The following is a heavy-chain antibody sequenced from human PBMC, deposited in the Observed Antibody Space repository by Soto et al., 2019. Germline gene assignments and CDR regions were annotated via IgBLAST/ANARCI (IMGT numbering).Heavy chain of an antibody. CDR3: ARAPFSGSSPFDY. CDR2: IYHSVST. V-gene: IGHV4-30-4*01. Sequence: SQCPSLSFTLSGDTLASGDYDWTWNRQHPGKGLEWIRYIYHSVSTNYNPSLKSRATISVDTSKNQFSLKLTSVTAADPAVYYCARAPFSGSSPFDYWRHGTGVTVS. CDR1: GDTLASGDYD. J-gene: IGHJ4*01. D-gene: IGHD1-26*01.